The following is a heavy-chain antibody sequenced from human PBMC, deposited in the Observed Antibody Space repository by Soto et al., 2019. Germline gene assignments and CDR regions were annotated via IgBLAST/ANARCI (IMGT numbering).Heavy chain of an antibody. CDR2: ISVYNGDT. V-gene: IGHV1-18*01. Sequence: QVPLVQSGTEVKKAGSAVKVSCKTSGYTFTTYGIIWIRQAPGQGLEWIAWISVYNGDTNYAQNVQGRVTMTTDTLTTTAYLELRSLRSDDTAVYYCARVYCGGDCFSGGDFDYWGQGTLVTVS. CDR1: GYTFTTYG. D-gene: IGHD2-21*01. J-gene: IGHJ4*02. CDR3: ARVYCGGDCFSGGDFDY.